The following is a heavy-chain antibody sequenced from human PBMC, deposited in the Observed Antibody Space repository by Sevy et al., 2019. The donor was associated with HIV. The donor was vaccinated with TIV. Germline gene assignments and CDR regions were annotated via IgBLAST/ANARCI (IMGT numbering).Heavy chain of an antibody. V-gene: IGHV4-61*01. CDR3: ARDPITMVRGVIIPNGMDV. Sequence: SETLYLTCTVSGGSVSSGSYYWSWIRQPPGKGLEWIGYIYYSGSTNYNPSLKSRVTISVDTSKNQFSLKLSSVTAADTAVYYCARDPITMVRGVIIPNGMDVWGQGTTVTVSS. CDR2: IYYSGST. D-gene: IGHD3-10*01. CDR1: GGSVSSGSYY. J-gene: IGHJ6*02.